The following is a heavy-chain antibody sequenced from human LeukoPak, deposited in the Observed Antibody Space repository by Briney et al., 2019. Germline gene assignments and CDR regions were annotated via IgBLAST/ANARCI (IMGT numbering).Heavy chain of an antibody. J-gene: IGHJ4*02. Sequence: PSETLSLTCTVAGGSVSSDYWSWIRQPPGKGLEWIGYIYHTGNSDYNPSLKSRVTISVDTSKNQFSLKLSSVTAADTAVYYCARVVAASFDYWGQGTLVTVSS. V-gene: IGHV4-59*02. CDR2: IYHTGNS. CDR3: ARVVAASFDY. CDR1: GGSVSSDY. D-gene: IGHD2-15*01.